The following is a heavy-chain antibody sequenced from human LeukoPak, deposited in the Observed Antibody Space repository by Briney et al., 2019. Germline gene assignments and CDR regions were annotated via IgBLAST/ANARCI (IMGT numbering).Heavy chain of an antibody. D-gene: IGHD2-2*01. CDR3: ARDKVVVPAATSNWFDP. CDR2: IYTSGST. V-gene: IGHV4-61*02. Sequence: SETLSLTCTVSNVSISSSNNYWGWIRQPAGKGLEWIGRIYTSGSTNYNPSLKSRVTMSVDTSKNQFSLKLSSVTAADTAVYYCARDKVVVPAATSNWFDPWGQGTLVTVSS. J-gene: IGHJ5*02. CDR1: NVSISSSNNY.